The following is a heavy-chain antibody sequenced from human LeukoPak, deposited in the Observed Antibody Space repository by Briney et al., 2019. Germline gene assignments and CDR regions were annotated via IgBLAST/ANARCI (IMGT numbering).Heavy chain of an antibody. Sequence: PSETLSLTCAVYGGSFSGYYWSWIRQPPGKGLEWIGEINHSGSTNYNPSLKSRVTISVDTSKNQFSLKLSSVTAADTAVYYCARRAYGDRHDAFDIWGQGTMVTVSS. CDR2: INHSGST. CDR3: ARRAYGDRHDAFDI. V-gene: IGHV4-34*01. D-gene: IGHD4-17*01. J-gene: IGHJ3*02. CDR1: GGSFSGYY.